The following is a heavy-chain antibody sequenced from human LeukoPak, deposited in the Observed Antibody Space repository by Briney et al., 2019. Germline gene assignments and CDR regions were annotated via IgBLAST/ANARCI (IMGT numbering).Heavy chain of an antibody. Sequence: GGSLRLSCAVSGITLSNYGMSWVRQAPGKGLEWVAGISDSGGRTNYADSVKGRFTISRDNPKNSLYLQMNSLRAEDTAVYYCARVGGNKGYYLDYWGQGTLVTVSS. CDR1: GITLSNYG. D-gene: IGHD4-23*01. V-gene: IGHV3-23*01. CDR2: ISDSGGRT. J-gene: IGHJ4*02. CDR3: ARVGGNKGYYLDY.